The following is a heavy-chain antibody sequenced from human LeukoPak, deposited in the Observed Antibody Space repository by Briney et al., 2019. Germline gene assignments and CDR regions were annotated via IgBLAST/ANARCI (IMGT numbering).Heavy chain of an antibody. CDR1: GFTFSSYA. Sequence: GGSLRLSCAASGFTFSSYAMHWVRQAPGKGLEWVAVISYDGSNKYYADSVKGRFTISRDNSKNTLYLQMNSLRAEDTAVYYCASSWEHTTPFDYWGQGTLVTVSS. D-gene: IGHD1-26*01. J-gene: IGHJ4*02. CDR2: ISYDGSNK. CDR3: ASSWEHTTPFDY. V-gene: IGHV3-30-3*01.